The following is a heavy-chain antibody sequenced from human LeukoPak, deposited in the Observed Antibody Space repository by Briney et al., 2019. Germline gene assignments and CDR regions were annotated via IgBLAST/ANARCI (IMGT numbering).Heavy chain of an antibody. D-gene: IGHD6-19*01. CDR3: ARGTSGWYSEY. J-gene: IGHJ4*02. V-gene: IGHV1-69*13. Sequence: SVKVSCKASGGTFSNYAINWVRQAPGQGLEWMGGIIPIFVTAHYSQKFQGRVTITADEPTCTAYMELSSLRSEDTAMYYCARGTSGWYSEYWGQGTLVTVSS. CDR2: IIPIFVTA. CDR1: GGTFSNYA.